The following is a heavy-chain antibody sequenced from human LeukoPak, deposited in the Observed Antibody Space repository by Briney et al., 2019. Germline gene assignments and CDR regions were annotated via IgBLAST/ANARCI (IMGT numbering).Heavy chain of an antibody. Sequence: GESLKISCKGSGYSFTSYRIGWMRQMPGKGLEWMGIIYPGDSDTRYSPSFQGQVTISADKSISTAYLQWSSLKASDTAMYYCARSKIVVVPAATFDYWGQGTLVTVSS. CDR2: IYPGDSDT. D-gene: IGHD2-2*01. V-gene: IGHV5-51*01. CDR3: ARSKIVVVPAATFDY. J-gene: IGHJ4*02. CDR1: GYSFTSYR.